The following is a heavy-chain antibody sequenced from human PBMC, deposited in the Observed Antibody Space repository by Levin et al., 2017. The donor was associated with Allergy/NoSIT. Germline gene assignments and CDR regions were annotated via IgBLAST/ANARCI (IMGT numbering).Heavy chain of an antibody. CDR1: GFTFSSYA. D-gene: IGHD2-21*02. CDR2: ISYDGSNK. V-gene: IGHV3-30*04. J-gene: IGHJ4*02. CDR3: ATEPYCGGDCYPYYFDY. Sequence: GESLKISCAASGFTFSSYAMHWVRQAPGKGLEWVAVISYDGSNKYYADSVKGRFTISRDNSKNTLYLQMNSLRAEDTAVYYCATEPYCGGDCYPYYFDYWGQGTLVTVSS.